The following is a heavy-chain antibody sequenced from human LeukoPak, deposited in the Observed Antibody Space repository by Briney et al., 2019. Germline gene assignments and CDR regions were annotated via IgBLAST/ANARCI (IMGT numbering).Heavy chain of an antibody. CDR3: AKNLDVLLWFGELFLRGFDY. Sequence: GGSLRLSCAASGYTFSSYAMRWVRQAPGKGLEWVSAISGSGGSTYYADSVEGRFTIYRDNSKNTLYLQMNSLRAEDTAVYYCAKNLDVLLWFGELFLRGFDYWGQGTLVTVSS. D-gene: IGHD3-10*01. J-gene: IGHJ4*02. CDR1: GYTFSSYA. CDR2: ISGSGGST. V-gene: IGHV3-23*01.